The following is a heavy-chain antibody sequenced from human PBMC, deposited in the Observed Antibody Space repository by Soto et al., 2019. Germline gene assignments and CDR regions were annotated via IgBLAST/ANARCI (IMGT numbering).Heavy chain of an antibody. CDR2: IYYSGST. D-gene: IGHD3-10*01. CDR3: ARSDYSGSGKYYKGGAFDL. V-gene: IGHV4-59*01. Sequence: SETLSLTCTVSGGSISSYYWSWIRQPPGKGLEWIGYIYYSGSTNYNPSLKSRVTISVDTSKNQFSLKLSSVTAADTAVYYCARSDYSGSGKYYKGGAFDLWGQGTMVTVSS. J-gene: IGHJ3*01. CDR1: GGSISSYY.